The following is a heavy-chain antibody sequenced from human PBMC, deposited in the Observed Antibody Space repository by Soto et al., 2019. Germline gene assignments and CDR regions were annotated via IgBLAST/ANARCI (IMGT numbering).Heavy chain of an antibody. V-gene: IGHV1-69*02. J-gene: IGHJ6*02. CDR2: IIPIFGIA. Sequence: QVQLVQSGAEVKKPGSSVKVSCKASGGTFSRYSITWVRQAPGHGLEWIGRIIPIFGIASYAQKFQGRVTITADESTSTAYRERSSLSSDDTAVYYCARGDRDRETGLVPAAIDGMDVWGQGTTVTVSS. D-gene: IGHD2-2*01. CDR1: GGTFSRYS. CDR3: ARGDRDRETGLVPAAIDGMDV.